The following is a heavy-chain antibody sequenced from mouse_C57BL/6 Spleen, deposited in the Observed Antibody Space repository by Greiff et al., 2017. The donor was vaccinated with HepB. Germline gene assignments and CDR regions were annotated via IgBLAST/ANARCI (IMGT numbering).Heavy chain of an antibody. D-gene: IGHD2-4*01. V-gene: IGHV1-69*01. CDR2: IDPSDSYT. CDR1: GYTFTSYW. J-gene: IGHJ2*01. CDR3: ARRVIYYDYDDGYYFDY. Sequence: VQLQQPGAELVMPGASVKLSCKASGYTFTSYWMHWVKQRPGQGLEWIGEIDPSDSYTNYNQKFKGKSTLTVDKSSSTAYMQLSSLTSEDSAVYYCARRVIYYDYDDGYYFDYWGQGTTLTVSS.